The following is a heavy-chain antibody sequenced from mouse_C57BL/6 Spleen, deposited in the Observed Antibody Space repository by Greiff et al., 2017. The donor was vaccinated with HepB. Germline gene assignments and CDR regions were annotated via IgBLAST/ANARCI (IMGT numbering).Heavy chain of an antibody. D-gene: IGHD2-5*01. CDR3: TRAYSNPYAMDY. Sequence: EVKLVESGEGLVKPGGSLKLSCAASGFTFSSYAMSWVRQTPEKRLAWVAYISSGGDYIYYADTVKGRFTISRDNARNTLYLQMSSLKSEDTAMYYCTRAYSNPYAMDYWGQGTSVTVSS. J-gene: IGHJ4*01. CDR1: GFTFSSYA. CDR2: ISSGGDYI. V-gene: IGHV5-9-1*02.